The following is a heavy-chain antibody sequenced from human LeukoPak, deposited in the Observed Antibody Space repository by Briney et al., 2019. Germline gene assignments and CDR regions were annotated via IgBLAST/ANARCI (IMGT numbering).Heavy chain of an antibody. CDR3: AKDYGRYDSSGYYYVSSVGY. J-gene: IGHJ4*02. CDR2: ISGSGGDT. V-gene: IGHV3-23*01. CDR1: GFTFSTYA. D-gene: IGHD3-22*01. Sequence: GGSLRLSCAASGFTFSTYAMSWVRQAPGKGLEWVSAISGSGGDTYYADSVKGRFTISRDNSKNTLYLQMNNLRAEDTAVYYCAKDYGRYDSSGYYYVSSVGYWGQGTLVTVSS.